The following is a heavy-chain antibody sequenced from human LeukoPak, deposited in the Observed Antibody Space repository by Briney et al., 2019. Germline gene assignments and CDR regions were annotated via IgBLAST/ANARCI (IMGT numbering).Heavy chain of an antibody. CDR1: GGSISSGGYS. D-gene: IGHD3-22*01. CDR3: ARGYYDSSGYYPIYFDY. CDR2: IYHSGST. Sequence: SQTLSLTCAVSGGSISSGGYSWSWIRQPPGKGLEWIGYIYHSGSTYYNPSLKSRVTISVDRSKNQFSLKLSSVTAADTAVYYCARGYYDSSGYYPIYFDYWGQGTLVTVSS. J-gene: IGHJ4*02. V-gene: IGHV4-30-2*01.